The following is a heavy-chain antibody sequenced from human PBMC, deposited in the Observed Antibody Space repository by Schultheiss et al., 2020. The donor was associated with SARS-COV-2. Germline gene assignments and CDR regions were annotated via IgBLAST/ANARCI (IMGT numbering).Heavy chain of an antibody. V-gene: IGHV4-61*02. CDR1: GGSISSGGYY. J-gene: IGHJ4*02. CDR2: IYTSGST. CDR3: ARGHVAVADTNFDY. D-gene: IGHD6-19*01. Sequence: SETLSLTCTVSGGSISSGGYYWSWIRQPAGKGLEWIGRIYTSGSTNYNPSLKSRVTISVDTSKNQFSLKLSSVTAADTAVYYCARGHVAVADTNFDYWGQGTLVTVSS.